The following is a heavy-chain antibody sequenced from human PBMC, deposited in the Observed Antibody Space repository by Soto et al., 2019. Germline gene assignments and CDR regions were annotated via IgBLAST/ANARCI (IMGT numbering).Heavy chain of an antibody. CDR1: GFTFSSYG. Sequence: QVQLVESGGGVVQPGRSLRLSCAASGFTFSSYGMHWVRQAPGKGLEWVAVISYDGSNKYYADSVKGRFTISRDNSKNTRYLQMNSLRAEDTAVYYCAKGEVGETTSEYFQHWGQGTLVTVSS. CDR3: AKGEVGETTSEYFQH. D-gene: IGHD1-26*01. CDR2: ISYDGSNK. V-gene: IGHV3-30*18. J-gene: IGHJ1*01.